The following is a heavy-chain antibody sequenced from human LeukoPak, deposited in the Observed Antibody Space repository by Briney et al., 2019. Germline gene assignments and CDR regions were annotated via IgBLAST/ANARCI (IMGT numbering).Heavy chain of an antibody. CDR2: SRNKANRYTT. V-gene: IGHV3-72*01. J-gene: IGHJ3*01. CDR3: ARAGYCSGGSCYDAFHV. CDR1: GFSFSDYY. D-gene: IGHD2-15*01. Sequence: GGSLRLSCAASGFSFSDYYMDWVRQAPGRGLEWVGRSRNKANRYTTEYAASVKGRFTISRDDSKNSLYLQMNSLKTEDTAVFYCARAGYCSGGSCYDAFHVWGRGTMVTVSS.